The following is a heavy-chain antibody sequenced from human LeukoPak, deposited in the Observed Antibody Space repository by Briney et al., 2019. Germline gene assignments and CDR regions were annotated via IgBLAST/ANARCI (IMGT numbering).Heavy chain of an antibody. CDR2: ISGSGGST. CDR3: AKDRSEVDTAMVRIYYFDY. D-gene: IGHD5-18*01. Sequence: GGSLRLSCAASGFTFSSYAMSWVRQAPGKGLEWVSAISGSGGSTYYADSVKGRFTISRDNSKNTLYLQMNSLRAEDTAVYYCAKDRSEVDTAMVRIYYFDYWGQGTLVTVSS. V-gene: IGHV3-23*01. CDR1: GFTFSSYA. J-gene: IGHJ4*02.